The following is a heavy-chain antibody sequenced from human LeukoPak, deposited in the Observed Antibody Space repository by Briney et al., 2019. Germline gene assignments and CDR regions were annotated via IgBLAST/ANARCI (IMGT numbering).Heavy chain of an antibody. D-gene: IGHD6-19*01. CDR1: GLIFSNYW. CDR2: IKQDGSEK. V-gene: IGHV3-7*01. Sequence: PGGSLRLSCAASGLIFSNYWVTWARQATGKGLEWVANIKQDGSEKYYVDSVKGRFTISRDNAKKSLYLQMNSLRAEDTAVYYCAAAGMDYWGQGTLVTLSS. J-gene: IGHJ4*02. CDR3: AAAGMDY.